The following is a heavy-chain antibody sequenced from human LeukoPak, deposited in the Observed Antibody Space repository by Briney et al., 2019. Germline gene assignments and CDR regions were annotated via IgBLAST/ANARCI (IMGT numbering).Heavy chain of an antibody. V-gene: IGHV6-1*01. Sequence: SQTLSLTCAISGDSVSGNSVAWNWIRQSPSRGLEWLGRTYYRSKWYNDYAVTVKGRITINPDTSKNQFSLQLNSVTPEDTAVYYCARDHVAAVGTSAYWGQGTLVTVSS. J-gene: IGHJ4*02. CDR2: TYYRSKWYN. D-gene: IGHD6-13*01. CDR1: GDSVSGNSVA. CDR3: ARDHVAAVGTSAY.